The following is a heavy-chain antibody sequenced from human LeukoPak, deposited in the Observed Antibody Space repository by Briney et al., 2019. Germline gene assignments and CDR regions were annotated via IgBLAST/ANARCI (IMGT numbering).Heavy chain of an antibody. CDR1: GFTFSSYS. J-gene: IGHJ4*02. CDR2: ISSSTHL. D-gene: IGHD1-26*01. V-gene: IGHV3-21*01. Sequence: GGSLRLSCAASGFTFSSYSMNWVRQAPGKGLEWVSSISSSTHLYHADSVKGRFAISRDNAKNSLYLQMNSLRAEDTAVYYCARDLIVEGTAILGYWGQGTLVTVSS. CDR3: ARDLIVEGTAILGY.